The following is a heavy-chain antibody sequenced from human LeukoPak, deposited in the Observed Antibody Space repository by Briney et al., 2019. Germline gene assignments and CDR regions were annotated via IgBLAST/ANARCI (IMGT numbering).Heavy chain of an antibody. V-gene: IGHV3-23*01. D-gene: IGHD6-19*01. J-gene: IGHJ4*02. CDR3: AKGLLRIAVGGNDY. Sequence: GGSLRLSCAASGFTFSSYAMSWVRQAPGKGLEWVSAISGSGGSTYYADSVKGRFTISRGNSKNTLYLQMNSLRAEDTAVYYCAKGLLRIAVGGNDYWGQGTLVTVSS. CDR2: ISGSGGST. CDR1: GFTFSSYA.